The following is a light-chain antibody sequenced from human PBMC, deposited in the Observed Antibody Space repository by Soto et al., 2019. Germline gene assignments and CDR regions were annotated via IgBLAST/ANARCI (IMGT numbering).Light chain of an antibody. J-gene: IGKJ4*01. V-gene: IGKV1-9*01. Sequence: DIQLTQFPSFLSASVGDRVAITCRASQGISSNLVWYQQRPGKAPKLLIYAASSFQSGVPSRFSGSGSGTEFTLTISSLQPEYFATYYCQQLNTYPLTFGGGTKVEIK. CDR1: QGISSN. CDR2: AAS. CDR3: QQLNTYPLT.